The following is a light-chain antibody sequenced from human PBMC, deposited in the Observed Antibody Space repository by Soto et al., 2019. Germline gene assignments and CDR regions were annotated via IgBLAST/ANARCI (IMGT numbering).Light chain of an antibody. Sequence: DIQMTQSPSTLSASVGDRVTITCRASQSVSTRLAWYQQKPGKAPKLLICDASSLQTGVPSRFSGSGSGAEFTLTISSLQPDDFATYYCQQYQSYSETFGHGTKVEIK. V-gene: IGKV1-5*01. CDR1: QSVSTR. CDR3: QQYQSYSET. CDR2: DAS. J-gene: IGKJ1*01.